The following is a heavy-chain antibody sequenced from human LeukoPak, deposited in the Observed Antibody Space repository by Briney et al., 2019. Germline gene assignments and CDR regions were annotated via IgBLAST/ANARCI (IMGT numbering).Heavy chain of an antibody. CDR1: GFTFSSYA. D-gene: IGHD3-22*01. V-gene: IGHV3-30-3*01. Sequence: PERSLRLSCAASGFTFSSYAMHWVRQAPGKGLEWVAVISYDGSNKYYADSVKGRFTISRDNSKNTLYLQMNSLRAEDTAVYYCARETYYYDSSGYYLPYSFDYWGQGTLVTVSS. CDR3: ARETYYYDSSGYYLPYSFDY. J-gene: IGHJ4*02. CDR2: ISYDGSNK.